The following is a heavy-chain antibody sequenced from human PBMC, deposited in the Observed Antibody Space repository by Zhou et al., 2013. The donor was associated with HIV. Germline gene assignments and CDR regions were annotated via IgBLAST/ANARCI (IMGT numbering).Heavy chain of an antibody. CDR1: GYTFTGYY. J-gene: IGHJ3*02. D-gene: IGHD6-19*01. CDR3: ARGGRSGSPPSAFDI. V-gene: IGHV1-2*02. Sequence: QVQLVQSGAEVLKSGASVKVSCKTSGYTFTGYYIHWVRQAPGQGLQWMGWINPDTGDTNYAQKFQGRVTMTRDTSISTAYMELSRLRSDDTAVYYCARGGRSGSPPSAFDIWGQGTMVTVSS. CDR2: INPDTGDT.